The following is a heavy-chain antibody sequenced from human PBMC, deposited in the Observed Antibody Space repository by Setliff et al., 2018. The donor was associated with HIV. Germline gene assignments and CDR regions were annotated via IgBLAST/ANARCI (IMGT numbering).Heavy chain of an antibody. CDR3: ARVQFGMRPDILTGPPPGMDV. CDR2: ISAYNGNT. D-gene: IGHD3-9*01. Sequence: ASVKVSCKASGYTFTSYGISWVRQAPGQGLEWMGWISAYNGNTNYAQKLQGRVTMTRNTSISTAYMELSSLRSEDTAVYYCARVQFGMRPDILTGPPPGMDVWGQGTTVTVSS. J-gene: IGHJ6*02. V-gene: IGHV1-18*01. CDR1: GYTFTSYG.